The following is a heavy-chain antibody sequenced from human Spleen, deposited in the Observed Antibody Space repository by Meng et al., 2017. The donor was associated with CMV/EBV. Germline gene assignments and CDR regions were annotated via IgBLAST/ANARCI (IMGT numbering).Heavy chain of an antibody. CDR3: ARVAIVGATLYFDY. Sequence: LRLSCTVSGGSISSGDYYWSWIRQPPGKGLEWSGYIYYSGSTYYNPSLKSRVTISVDTSKNQFSLKLSSVTAADTAVYYCARVAIVGATLYFDYWGQGTLVTVSS. CDR1: GGSISSGDYY. J-gene: IGHJ4*02. D-gene: IGHD1-26*01. V-gene: IGHV4-30-4*08. CDR2: IYYSGST.